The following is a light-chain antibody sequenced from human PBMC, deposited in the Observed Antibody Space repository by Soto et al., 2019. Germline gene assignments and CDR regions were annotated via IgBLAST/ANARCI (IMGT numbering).Light chain of an antibody. CDR2: RAS. CDR1: QSISNW. Sequence: DIPMTQSPSTLSASVGDRVTITCRASQSISNWLAWYQQKPGKAPKLLIYRASSLESGVPARFSCSGSGTEFTLTISSLQPDDCATFYCQQYNSYTPRLTFGGGTKVETK. CDR3: QQYNSYTPRLT. J-gene: IGKJ4*01. V-gene: IGKV1-5*03.